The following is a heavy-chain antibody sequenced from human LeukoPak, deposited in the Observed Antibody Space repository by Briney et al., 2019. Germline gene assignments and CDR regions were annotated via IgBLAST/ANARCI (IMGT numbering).Heavy chain of an antibody. Sequence: GGSLRLSCAASGFTFRNYWMSWVRQAPGKGPEGVANMKQDGSEEAYVDSVKGRFTISRGNAENSLYLQMNSLRVEDTAVYYCARDPRGTGSAWSFDYWGQGTLVTVSS. CDR2: MKQDGSEE. CDR3: ARDPRGTGSAWSFDY. V-gene: IGHV3-7*01. CDR1: GFTFRNYW. J-gene: IGHJ4*02. D-gene: IGHD6-19*01.